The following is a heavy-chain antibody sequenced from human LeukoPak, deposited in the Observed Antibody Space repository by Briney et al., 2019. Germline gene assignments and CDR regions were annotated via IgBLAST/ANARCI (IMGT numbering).Heavy chain of an antibody. CDR3: ARRQGCSSTSCPPDS. D-gene: IGHD2-2*01. CDR2: IYPGDSDT. V-gene: IGHV5-51*01. Sequence: GESLNISCRGSGYSFTTYWIGWVRQMPGKGLEWMGVIYPGDSDTRYSPSFQGQVTMSADKSINTAHLQWSSLKASDTAMYYCARRQGCSSTSCPPDSWGQGTLVTVSS. J-gene: IGHJ4*02. CDR1: GYSFTTYW.